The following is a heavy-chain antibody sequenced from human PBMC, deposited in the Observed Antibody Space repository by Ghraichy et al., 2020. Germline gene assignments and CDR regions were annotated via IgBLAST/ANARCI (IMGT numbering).Heavy chain of an antibody. CDR3: ARAHSYYGSGSYYNWFDP. CDR2: ITGSGGRT. Sequence: GGSLRLSCAASGFTFSNYAMTWVRQAPGKGLEWVSSITGSGGRTDYADSVKGRVTISRDNSKNRLYLQMNSLRAEDTAIYYCARAHSYYGSGSYYNWFDPWGQGTLVTVSS. CDR1: GFTFSNYA. D-gene: IGHD3-10*01. J-gene: IGHJ5*02. V-gene: IGHV3-23*01.